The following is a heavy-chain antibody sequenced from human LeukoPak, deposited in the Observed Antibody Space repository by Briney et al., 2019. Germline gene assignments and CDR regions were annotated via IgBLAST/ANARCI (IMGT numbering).Heavy chain of an antibody. D-gene: IGHD3-16*01. V-gene: IGHV3-23*01. Sequence: GGSLRLPCAASGFTFSIYAMSWVRQAPGKGLAWVSGLNEDGGYTYYADSVKGRFTISRDNSENTLYLQMSSLRAEDTAIYYCARGGNYYNGMDVWGQGTTVTVSS. CDR1: GFTFSIYA. CDR2: LNEDGGYT. CDR3: ARGGNYYNGMDV. J-gene: IGHJ6*02.